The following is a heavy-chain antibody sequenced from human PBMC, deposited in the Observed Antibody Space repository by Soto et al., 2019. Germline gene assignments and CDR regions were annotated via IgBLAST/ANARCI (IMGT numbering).Heavy chain of an antibody. D-gene: IGHD2-2*01. J-gene: IGHJ4*02. V-gene: IGHV3-9*01. CDR2: ISWNRANI. Sequence: QLVESGGGLVQPGRSLRRSCAASGFTFGDYAMHWVRQRPGEGLEWVSSISWNRANIGYADSVKGRFFISRDNAENSLYLQMDSLTDEDTALYYCAKGRTGMPSEIDSWGQGILVAVSS. CDR3: AKGRTGMPSEIDS. CDR1: GFTFGDYA.